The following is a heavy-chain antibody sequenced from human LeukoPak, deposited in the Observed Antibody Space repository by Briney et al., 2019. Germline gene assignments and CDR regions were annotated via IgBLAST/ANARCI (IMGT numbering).Heavy chain of an antibody. CDR3: ARDRRGCSSTSCYHDYFDY. V-gene: IGHV4-38-2*02. CDR2: IYHSGST. J-gene: IGHJ4*02. D-gene: IGHD2-2*01. Sequence: SETLSLTCTVSGYSISSGYYWGWIRQPPGKGLGWIGSIYHSGSTYYNPSLKSRVTISVDTSKNQFSLKLSSVTAADTAVYYCARDRRGCSSTSCYHDYFDYWGQGTLVTVSS. CDR1: GYSISSGYY.